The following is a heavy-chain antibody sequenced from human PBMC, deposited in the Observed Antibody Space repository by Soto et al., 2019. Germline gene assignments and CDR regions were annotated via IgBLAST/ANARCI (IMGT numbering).Heavy chain of an antibody. CDR3: ARDLPYYDYVWGSYEHAFDI. CDR2: ISYDGSNK. D-gene: IGHD3-16*01. Sequence: QVQLVESGGGVVQPGRFLRLSCAASGFTFSSYAMHWVRQAPGKGLEWVAVISYDGSNKYYADSVKGRFTISRDNSKNTLYLQMNSLRAEDTAVYYCARDLPYYDYVWGSYEHAFDIWGQGTMVTVSS. CDR1: GFTFSSYA. J-gene: IGHJ3*02. V-gene: IGHV3-30-3*01.